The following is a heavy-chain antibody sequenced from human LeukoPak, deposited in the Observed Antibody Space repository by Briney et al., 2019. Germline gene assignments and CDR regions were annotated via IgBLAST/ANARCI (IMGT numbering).Heavy chain of an antibody. J-gene: IGHJ4*02. D-gene: IGHD4-17*01. CDR1: GFTFDDYA. V-gene: IGHV3-9*01. CDR3: AKDMSYGEYGIDY. Sequence: GRSLRLSCAASGFTFDDYATHWVRQAPGKGLEWVSGISWNSGSIGCADSVKGRFTISRDNAKNSLYLQMNSLRAEDTALYYCAKDMSYGEYGIDYWGQGTLATVSS. CDR2: ISWNSGSI.